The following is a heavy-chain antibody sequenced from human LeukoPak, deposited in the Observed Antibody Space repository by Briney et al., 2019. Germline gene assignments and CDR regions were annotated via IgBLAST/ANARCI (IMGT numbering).Heavy chain of an antibody. CDR1: GFTFSSYG. V-gene: IGHV3-33*01. CDR3: ARAPVRGYYASFDY. CDR2: IWDDGSHK. Sequence: GGSLRLSCAASGFTFSSYGMHWARQAPGKGLEWVAAIWDDGSHKYYADSVKGRFTISRDNSKNTLYLQMNSLRAEDTAVYYCARAPVRGYYASFDYWGQGTLVTVSS. D-gene: IGHD3-22*01. J-gene: IGHJ4*02.